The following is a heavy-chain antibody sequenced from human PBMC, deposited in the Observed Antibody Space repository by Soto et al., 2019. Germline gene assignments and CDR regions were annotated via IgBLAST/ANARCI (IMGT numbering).Heavy chain of an antibody. CDR2: IIPIFGTA. CDR1: RGTFNSYA. Sequence: SVKVSRQASRGTFNSYAISWGRQAPGQGLEWMGGIIPIFGTANYAQKFQGRVTITADESTSTAYMELSSLRSEGTGVYYCARGGIVGASTRFGAFDIWGQGTMVTVSS. D-gene: IGHD1-26*01. V-gene: IGHV1-69*13. J-gene: IGHJ3*02. CDR3: ARGGIVGASTRFGAFDI.